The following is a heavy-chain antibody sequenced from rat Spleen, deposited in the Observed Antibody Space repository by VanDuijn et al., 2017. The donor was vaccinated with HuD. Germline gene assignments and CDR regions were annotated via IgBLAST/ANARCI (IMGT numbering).Heavy chain of an antibody. CDR1: GYSITSTY. CDR2: ISYSGST. J-gene: IGHJ2*01. Sequence: EVQLQESGPGLVKPSQSLSLTCSVTGYSITSTYWGWIRKFPGNKMEWMGYISYSGSTSYNPSLKSRISITRDTSKNQFFLQLNSVTTEDTATYYCARLWVADYWGQGVMVTVSS. V-gene: IGHV3-1*01. D-gene: IGHD1-7*01. CDR3: ARLWVADY.